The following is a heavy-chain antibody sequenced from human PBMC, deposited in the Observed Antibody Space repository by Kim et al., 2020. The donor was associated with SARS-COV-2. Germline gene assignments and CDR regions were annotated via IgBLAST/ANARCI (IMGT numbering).Heavy chain of an antibody. CDR3: SKDHYYDISTGAPFDY. Sequence: GGSLRLSCAASGFTFSSYAMSWVRQAPGKGLEWVSVIYSGGTSTFYADSVKGRFTISRDNSKNTLFLQMNSLRVEDTAVYYCSKDHYYDISTGAPFDYWGLGTLVTVSA. V-gene: IGHV3-23*03. CDR1: GFTFSSYA. D-gene: IGHD3-22*01. J-gene: IGHJ4*02. CDR2: IYSGGTST.